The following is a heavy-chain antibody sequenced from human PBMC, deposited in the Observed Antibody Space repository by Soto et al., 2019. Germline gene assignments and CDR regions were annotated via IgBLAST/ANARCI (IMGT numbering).Heavy chain of an antibody. CDR3: ARDQDRSYYYGSGRLGYYYYGMDV. CDR1: GGSFSGYY. Sequence: SETLSLTCAVYGGSFSGYYWSWIRQPPGKGLEWIGEINHSGSTNYNPSLKSRVTISVDTSISTAYMELSRLRSDDTAVYYCARDQDRSYYYGSGRLGYYYYGMDVWGQGTTVTVSS. J-gene: IGHJ6*02. V-gene: IGHV4-34*01. D-gene: IGHD3-10*01. CDR2: INHSGST.